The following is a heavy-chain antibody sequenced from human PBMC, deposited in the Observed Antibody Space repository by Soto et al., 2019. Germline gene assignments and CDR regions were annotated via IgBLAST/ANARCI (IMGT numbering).Heavy chain of an antibody. CDR1: GYSFTSYW. D-gene: IGHD6-6*01. Sequence: PGESLKISCKGSGYSFTSYWISWVRQMPGKGLEWMGRIDPSDSYTNYSPSFQGHVTISADKSISTAYLQWSSLKASDTAMYYCARLRGVIAARPQSRPPSALAPYYYFDYWGQGTLVTVSS. CDR2: IDPSDSYT. J-gene: IGHJ4*02. CDR3: ARLRGVIAARPQSRPPSALAPYYYFDY. V-gene: IGHV5-10-1*01.